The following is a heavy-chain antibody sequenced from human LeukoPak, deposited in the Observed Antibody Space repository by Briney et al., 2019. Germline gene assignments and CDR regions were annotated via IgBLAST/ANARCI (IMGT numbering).Heavy chain of an antibody. CDR1: GGSFSGYY. J-gene: IGHJ5*02. CDR3: ASHGVAAEVHWFDP. D-gene: IGHD2-15*01. Sequence: SETLSLTCAVYGGSFSGYYWSWIRQPPGKGLEWIGEINHSGSTNYNPSLKSRVTISVDTSKNQFSLKLSSVTAADTAVYYCASHGVAAEVHWFDPWGQGTLVTVSS. V-gene: IGHV4-34*01. CDR2: INHSGST.